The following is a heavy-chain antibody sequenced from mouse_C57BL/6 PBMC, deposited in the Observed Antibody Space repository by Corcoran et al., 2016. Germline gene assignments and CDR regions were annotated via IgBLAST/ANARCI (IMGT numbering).Heavy chain of an antibody. CDR2: INTYSGVP. CDR3: ARTSDYPFDY. Sequence: QIQLVQSGPELKKPGETVKISCKASGYTFTTYGMSWVKQAPGKGLKWMGWINTYSGVPTYADDFKGRFAFSLETSASTAYLQINNLKNEDTATYFCARTSDYPFDYWGQGTTLTVSS. J-gene: IGHJ2*01. D-gene: IGHD2-4*01. CDR1: GYTFTTYG. V-gene: IGHV9-3*01.